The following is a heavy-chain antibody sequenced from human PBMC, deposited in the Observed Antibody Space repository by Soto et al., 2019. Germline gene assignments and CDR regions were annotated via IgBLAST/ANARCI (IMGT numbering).Heavy chain of an antibody. D-gene: IGHD5-12*01. CDR3: ALRKEPYHHFQH. CDR2: IYYSGST. J-gene: IGHJ1*01. Sequence: SETLSLTCTVSGGSISSGDYYWSWILHPPGKGLEWIGYIYYSGSTYYNPSLKSRVTISVDTSKNQFSLKLSSVTAADTAVYYCALRKEPYHHFQHWGQGTLVTVSS. V-gene: IGHV4-30-4*01. CDR1: GGSISSGDYY.